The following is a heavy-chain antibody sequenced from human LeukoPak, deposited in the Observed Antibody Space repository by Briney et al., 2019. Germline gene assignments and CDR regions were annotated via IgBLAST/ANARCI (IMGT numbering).Heavy chain of an antibody. CDR1: GGSISSDDYN. Sequence: SETLSLTCTVSGGSISSDDYNWSRIPQPPGKGLDWNGYFNDSGSTYYHPSLKSRLTISADTSKNQFSLKLSSVTAADTAVYYCARPFYYDSRIDPWGQGTLVTVFS. J-gene: IGHJ5*02. CDR3: ARPFYYDSRIDP. V-gene: IGHV4-30-4*08. D-gene: IGHD3-22*01. CDR2: FNDSGST.